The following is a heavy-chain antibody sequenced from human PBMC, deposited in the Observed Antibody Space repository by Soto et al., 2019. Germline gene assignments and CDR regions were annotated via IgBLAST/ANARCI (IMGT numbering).Heavy chain of an antibody. D-gene: IGHD4-17*01. CDR3: ASTDYGGDGQDY. J-gene: IGHJ4*02. Sequence: PGGSLRLSCASSGFTFSTYGMSWVRQAPGKGLEWVSSVSYTGDTTYYADSVKGRFTISRDNSKNTVYLQMNSLRTEDTATYYCASTDYGGDGQDYWGQGTRVTAPQ. CDR1: GFTFSTYG. CDR2: VSYTGDTT. V-gene: IGHV3-23*01.